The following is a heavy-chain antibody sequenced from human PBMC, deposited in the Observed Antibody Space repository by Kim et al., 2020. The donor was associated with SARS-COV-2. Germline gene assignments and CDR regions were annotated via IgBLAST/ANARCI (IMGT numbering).Heavy chain of an antibody. CDR2: IYYSGST. V-gene: IGHV4-59*01. CDR1: GGSISSYY. Sequence: SETLSLTCTVSGGSISSYYWSWIRQPPRKGLEWIGYIYYSGSTNYNPSLKSRVTISVDTSKNQFSLKLSSVTAADTAVYYCARDLDYGDYGGGGYWGQGTLVTVSS. D-gene: IGHD4-17*01. J-gene: IGHJ4*02. CDR3: ARDLDYGDYGGGGY.